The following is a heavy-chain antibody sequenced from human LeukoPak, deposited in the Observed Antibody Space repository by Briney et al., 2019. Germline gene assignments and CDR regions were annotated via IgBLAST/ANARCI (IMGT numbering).Heavy chain of an antibody. CDR3: ASGRIAVARFDY. CDR2: IYYSGST. J-gene: IGHJ4*02. CDR1: GGSISSGGYY. D-gene: IGHD6-19*01. Sequence: PSETLSLTCTVSGGSISSGGYYWSWIRQHPGKGLEWIGYIYYSGSTYYNPPLKSRVTISVDTSKNQFSLKLSSVTAADTAVYYCASGRIAVARFDYWGQGTLVTVSS. V-gene: IGHV4-31*03.